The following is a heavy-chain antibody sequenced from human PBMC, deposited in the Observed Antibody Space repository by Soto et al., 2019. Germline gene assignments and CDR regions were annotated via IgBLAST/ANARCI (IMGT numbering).Heavy chain of an antibody. Sequence: QVQLEQSGAEVEKPGSSVKVSCKPSGGTFKRYVLNWVRQAPGQGLEWMGGIIPFLGSADYAQKFQDRVTTTADESTSTAYLELSSLRSEDSAVYYCAGTQFDTSGYYPAGLELWGQGTLVTVAS. V-gene: IGHV1-69*01. CDR1: GGTFKRYV. CDR3: AGTQFDTSGYYPAGLEL. D-gene: IGHD3-22*01. CDR2: IIPFLGSA. J-gene: IGHJ4*02.